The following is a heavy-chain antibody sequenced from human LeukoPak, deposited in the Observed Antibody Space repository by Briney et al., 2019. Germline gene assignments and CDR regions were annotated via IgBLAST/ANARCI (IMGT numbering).Heavy chain of an antibody. D-gene: IGHD3-10*01. V-gene: IGHV3-23*01. CDR2: ISSSGDST. CDR1: GFTFSNYA. J-gene: IGHJ5*02. Sequence: GGSLRLSCAASGFTFSNYAMSWVRQAPGKGLEWVSGISSSGDSTYYADSVKGRFTISRDNSKNTLYLQMNSLRAKDTAVYYCAKAPSRVGWFGELLTFDPWGQGTLVTVSS. CDR3: AKAPSRVGWFGELLTFDP.